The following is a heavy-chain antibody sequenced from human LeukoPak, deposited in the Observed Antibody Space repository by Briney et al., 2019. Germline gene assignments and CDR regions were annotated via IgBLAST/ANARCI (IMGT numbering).Heavy chain of an antibody. J-gene: IGHJ4*02. CDR1: GFTFSSHS. CDR2: ISSGGRYI. Sequence: GGSLRLSCAASGFTFSSHSMNWVRQAPGKGLEWVSSISSGGRYINYADSVRGRFTISRDNAKNSLYLQMNSLRAGDTAVYYCARGPYCGGDCYQYYFDYWGQGTLVIVSS. V-gene: IGHV3-21*01. D-gene: IGHD2-21*02. CDR3: ARGPYCGGDCYQYYFDY.